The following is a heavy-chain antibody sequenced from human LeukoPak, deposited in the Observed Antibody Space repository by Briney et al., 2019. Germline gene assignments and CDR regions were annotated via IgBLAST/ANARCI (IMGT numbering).Heavy chain of an antibody. CDR1: GFTVSSNY. CDR3: ARSRSSGYYPRLAERFDP. CDR2: IYSGGST. V-gene: IGHV3-66*01. D-gene: IGHD3-22*01. Sequence: GGSLRLSCAASGFTVSSNYMSWVRQAPGKGLEWVSVIYSGGSTYYADSVKGRFTISRDNSKNTLYLQMNSLRAEDTAVYYCARSRSSGYYPRLAERFDPWGQGTLVTVSS. J-gene: IGHJ5*02.